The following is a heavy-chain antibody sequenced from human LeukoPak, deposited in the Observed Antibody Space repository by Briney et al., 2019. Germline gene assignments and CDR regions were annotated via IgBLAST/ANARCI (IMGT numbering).Heavy chain of an antibody. Sequence: GESLKISCNASGYSFISHWIGWVRQMPGKGLEWMGIIYPGDSDTRYSPSFQGQVTISADKSISTAYLQWSSLKASDTAMYYCARGHDSSGYYYGYWGRGTLVTVSS. CDR2: IYPGDSDT. CDR3: ARGHDSSGYYYGY. CDR1: GYSFISHW. J-gene: IGHJ4*02. V-gene: IGHV5-51*01. D-gene: IGHD3-22*01.